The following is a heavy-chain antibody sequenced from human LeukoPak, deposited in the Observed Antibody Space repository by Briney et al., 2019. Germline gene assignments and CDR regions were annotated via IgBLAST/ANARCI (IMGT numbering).Heavy chain of an antibody. CDR3: ARDRKMATIIYFDY. J-gene: IGHJ4*02. V-gene: IGHV4-39*07. D-gene: IGHD5-24*01. Sequence: SETLSLTCTVSGGSISSSSYYWGWIRQPPGTGLEWVGSIYYSGSTYYNPSLKSRVTISVDTSKNQFSLKLSSVTAADTAVYYCARDRKMATIIYFDYWGQGTLVTVSS. CDR1: GGSISSSSYY. CDR2: IYYSGST.